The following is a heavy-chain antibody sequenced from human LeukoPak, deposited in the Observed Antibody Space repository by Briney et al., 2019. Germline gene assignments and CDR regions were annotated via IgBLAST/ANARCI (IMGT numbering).Heavy chain of an antibody. CDR3: ARDHTRIAAARVVDY. Sequence: SGGSLRLSCAASGFTFSSYSMNWVRQAPGKGLEWVSSISSSSSYIYYADSVKGRFTISRDNAKNSLYLQMNSLRAEDTAVYYCARDHTRIAAARVVDYWGQGTLVTVSS. J-gene: IGHJ4*02. CDR1: GFTFSSYS. CDR2: ISSSSSYI. D-gene: IGHD6-13*01. V-gene: IGHV3-21*01.